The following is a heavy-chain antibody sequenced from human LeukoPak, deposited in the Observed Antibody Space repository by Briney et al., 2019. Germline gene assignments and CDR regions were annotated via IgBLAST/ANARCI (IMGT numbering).Heavy chain of an antibody. D-gene: IGHD5-24*01. CDR3: ARQVEMALDYYYHGMDV. CDR2: IYYSGST. Sequence: SETLSLTCTVSGGSISSYYWSWIRQPPGKGLEWIGYIYYSGSTNYNPSLKSRVTISVDTSKNQFSLKLSSVTAADTAVYYCARQVEMALDYYYHGMDVWGQGTTVTVSS. V-gene: IGHV4-59*08. CDR1: GGSISSYY. J-gene: IGHJ6*02.